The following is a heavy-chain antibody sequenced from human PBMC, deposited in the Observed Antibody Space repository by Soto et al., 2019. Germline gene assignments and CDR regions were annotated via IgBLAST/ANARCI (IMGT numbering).Heavy chain of an antibody. Sequence: TETLSLTCTVSGGSIRSYSWTWIRQPPGKVLEWLGYIFYSGSTFYNPSLRSRVTISIHTSKSQFSLQLTSVTAADTAVYYCARGAADTAMVDSWGQGTLVTVS. CDR3: ARGAADTAMVDS. D-gene: IGHD5-18*01. CDR2: IFYSGST. J-gene: IGHJ4*02. CDR1: GGSIRSYS. V-gene: IGHV4-59*01.